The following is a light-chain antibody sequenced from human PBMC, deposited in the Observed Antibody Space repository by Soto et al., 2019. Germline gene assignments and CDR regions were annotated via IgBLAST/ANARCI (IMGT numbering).Light chain of an antibody. Sequence: QSALTQPRSVSGSPGQSVTISCTGTSSDVGGYNYVSWYQQHPGKAPKVMIYDVSKWPSGVPDRFSGSKSGNTASLTISGLQAEDEADYYCCSYAGRHTYVFGTGTKVTVL. CDR1: SSDVGGYNY. CDR3: CSYAGRHTYV. J-gene: IGLJ1*01. CDR2: DVS. V-gene: IGLV2-11*01.